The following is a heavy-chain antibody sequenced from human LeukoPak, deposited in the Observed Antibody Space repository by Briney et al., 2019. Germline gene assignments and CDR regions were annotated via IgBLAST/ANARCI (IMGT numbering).Heavy chain of an antibody. V-gene: IGHV1-2*02. CDR1: GYTFTGYY. D-gene: IGHD3-3*01. J-gene: IGHJ1*01. CDR3: ARDAKRTTIFGVVTSEYFQH. Sequence: ASVKVSCKASGYTFTGYYMHWVRQAPGQGLEWMGWINPNSGGTNYAQKFQGRVTMTRDTSISIAYMELSRLRSDDTAVYYCARDAKRTTIFGVVTSEYFQHWGQGTLVTVSS. CDR2: INPNSGGT.